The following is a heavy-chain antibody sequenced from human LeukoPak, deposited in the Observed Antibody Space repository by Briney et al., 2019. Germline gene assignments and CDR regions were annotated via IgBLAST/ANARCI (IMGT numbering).Heavy chain of an antibody. CDR2: IYYSGST. V-gene: IGHV4-59*11. CDR1: GGSITTHY. Sequence: SETLSLTCTVSGGSITTHYWTWIRQPPGKGLEWIGYIYYSGSTNYNPSLKSRVTISVDTSKNQFSLKLSSVTAADTAVYYCARGGSSSGLDYWGQGTLVTVSS. D-gene: IGHD6-6*01. CDR3: ARGGSSSGLDY. J-gene: IGHJ4*02.